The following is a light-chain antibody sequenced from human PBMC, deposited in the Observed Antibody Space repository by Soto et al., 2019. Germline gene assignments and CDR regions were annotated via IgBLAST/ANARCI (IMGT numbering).Light chain of an antibody. Sequence: ALTQPRSVSGAPGQSVTISCTGTNSDVGRYKSVSWSQQLPGKAPKILISAVRPRPSGVPDRFSGSKSGNTASLTLSGPRPYDAAHYLFSSYTANDNGVVGGWTKVTVL. CDR1: NSDVGRYKS. V-gene: IGLV2-11*01. CDR3: SSYTANDNGV. CDR2: AVR. J-gene: IGLJ3*02.